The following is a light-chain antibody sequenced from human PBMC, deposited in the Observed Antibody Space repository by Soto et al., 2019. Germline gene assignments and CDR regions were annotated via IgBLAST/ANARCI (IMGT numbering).Light chain of an antibody. V-gene: IGLV2-8*01. CDR1: SSDVGGYNY. CDR2: EVS. J-gene: IGLJ3*02. Sequence: QSALTQPPSASGSPGQSVTISCTGTSSDVGGYNYVSWYQQHPGKAPKLMIYEVSKRPSGVPDRFSGSKSGNTASLTVSGLQAEDEAEYYRRSYGGSHNLPWVFGRGTKLTGL. CDR3: RSYGGSHNLPWV.